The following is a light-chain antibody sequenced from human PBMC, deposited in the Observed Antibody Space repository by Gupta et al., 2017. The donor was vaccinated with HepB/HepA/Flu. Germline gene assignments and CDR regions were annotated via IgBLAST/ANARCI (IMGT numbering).Light chain of an antibody. J-gene: IGKJ2*01. CDR3: QQYASAPPYT. Sequence: EIVMTQSPDTLSLSPGERATLSCWASQPVYKGNLAWYQQRPGQPPRLLIHTASRRATDIPDRFSGSGSGTDFTLTISRLEPEDFAVYYCQQYASAPPYTFGQGTKLEI. V-gene: IGKV3-20*01. CDR2: TAS. CDR1: QPVYKGN.